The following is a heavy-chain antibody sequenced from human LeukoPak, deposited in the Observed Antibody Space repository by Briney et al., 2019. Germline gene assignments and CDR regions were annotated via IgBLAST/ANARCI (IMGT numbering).Heavy chain of an antibody. D-gene: IGHD4-17*01. V-gene: IGHV4-4*07. J-gene: IGHJ4*02. Sequence: SETLSLTCTVSGGSISSYYWSWIRQPTGKGLEWIGRISTSGSTNYNPSLKSRVTMSVDTSKNQFSLKLSSVTAADTAVYYCARGGATVTGPLYYFDYWGQGTLVTVSS. CDR1: GGSISSYY. CDR3: ARGGATVTGPLYYFDY. CDR2: ISTSGST.